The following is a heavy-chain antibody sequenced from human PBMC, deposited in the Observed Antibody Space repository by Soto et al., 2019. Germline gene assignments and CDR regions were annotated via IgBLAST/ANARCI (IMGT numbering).Heavy chain of an antibody. D-gene: IGHD2-21*02. Sequence: XASLRLSCAASGFTFSSYAMSWVRQAPGKGLEWVSAISGSGGSTYYADSVKGRFTISRDNSKNTLYLQMNSLRAEDTAVYYCAKVRSYCGGDCYSAYYYYGMDVWGLGTTVTVSS. CDR2: ISGSGGST. CDR1: GFTFSSYA. V-gene: IGHV3-23*01. J-gene: IGHJ6*02. CDR3: AKVRSYCGGDCYSAYYYYGMDV.